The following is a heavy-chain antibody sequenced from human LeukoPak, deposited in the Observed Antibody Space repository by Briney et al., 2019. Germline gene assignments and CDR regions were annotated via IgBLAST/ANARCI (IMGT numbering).Heavy chain of an antibody. CDR2: ISSSSSYI. J-gene: IGHJ5*02. Sequence: GGSLRLSCAASGFTFSSYSMNWVRQAPGKGLEWVSSISSSSSYIYYADSVKGRFTISRDNAKNSLYLQMNSLRAEDTAVYYCARDLPLFGVVDNWFDPWGQGTLVTVSS. V-gene: IGHV3-21*01. D-gene: IGHD3-3*01. CDR3: ARDLPLFGVVDNWFDP. CDR1: GFTFSSYS.